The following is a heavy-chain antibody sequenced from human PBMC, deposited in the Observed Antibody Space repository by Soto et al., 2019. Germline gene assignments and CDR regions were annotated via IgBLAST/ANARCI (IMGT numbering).Heavy chain of an antibody. Sequence: QLQLQESGSGLVKPSQTLSLTCAVSGCSISSGGYSWRWIRQPPGKGLEWIGYIYHSGSTYYNPSLKSRVTMSVDRSKNQFSLKLSSVTAADTAVYYCATMGDYSNRPGYYYGMDVWGEGTTVTVSS. CDR3: ATMGDYSNRPGYYYGMDV. J-gene: IGHJ6*04. CDR2: IYHSGST. CDR1: GCSISSGGYS. V-gene: IGHV4-30-2*01. D-gene: IGHD4-4*01.